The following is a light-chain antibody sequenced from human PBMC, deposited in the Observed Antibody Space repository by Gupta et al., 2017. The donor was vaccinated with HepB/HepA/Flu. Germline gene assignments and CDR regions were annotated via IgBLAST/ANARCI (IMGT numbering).Light chain of an antibody. V-gene: IGLV3-1*01. CDR2: QNN. CDR1: KLEEKY. J-gene: IGLJ2*01. CDR3: QAEDTTYHVV. Sequence: SYELTQPPSVSVSPGQTASITCSGSKLEEKYVSWYQQRPGQSPIEVIHQNNKRPAGIPGRFSASNAGNTATLTIRGTKEVEAADYYCQAEDTTYHVVFGGGTKLTVL.